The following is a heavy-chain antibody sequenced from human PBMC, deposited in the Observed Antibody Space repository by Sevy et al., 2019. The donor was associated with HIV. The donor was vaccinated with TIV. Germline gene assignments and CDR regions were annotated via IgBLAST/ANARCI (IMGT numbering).Heavy chain of an antibody. Sequence: ASVKVSCKTSGYSFSSYGINWVRQAPGEGLEWMGGISAHSGNTKYAQKFQGRVTMTTETSTSTAYMELRSLRSDDTAGYYCARFGVVRGTNHQYNLGMDVWGQGTTVTVSS. J-gene: IGHJ6*02. CDR2: ISAHSGNT. D-gene: IGHD3-10*01. V-gene: IGHV1-18*01. CDR3: ARFGVVRGTNHQYNLGMDV. CDR1: GYSFSSYG.